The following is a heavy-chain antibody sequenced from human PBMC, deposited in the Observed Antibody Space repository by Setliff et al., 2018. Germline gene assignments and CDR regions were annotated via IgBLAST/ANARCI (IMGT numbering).Heavy chain of an antibody. D-gene: IGHD1-1*01. CDR1: GYTFTSYA. Sequence: ASVKVSCKASGYTFTSYAMHWVRQAPGQRLEWMGWINAVNGNTKYSQKFQGRVTITRDTSASTAYMELSSLRSEDTAVYYCARGSREGTDYWGQGTLVTVSS. CDR2: INAVNGNT. CDR3: ARGSREGTDY. J-gene: IGHJ4*02. V-gene: IGHV1-3*01.